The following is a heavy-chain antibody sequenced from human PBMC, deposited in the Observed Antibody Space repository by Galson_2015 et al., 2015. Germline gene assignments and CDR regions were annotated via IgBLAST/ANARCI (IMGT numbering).Heavy chain of an antibody. CDR3: VRDPSYGDHRLDY. CDR2: INSDGTTT. J-gene: IGHJ4*02. V-gene: IGHV3-74*01. D-gene: IGHD4-17*01. CDR1: GFTFNSHW. Sequence: SLRLSCAASGFTFNSHWMHWVRQAPGKGLVWVSRINSDGTTTNYADSVKGRFTISRDNAKNTLYLQMNSLRAEDTAVYYCVRDPSYGDHRLDYWGQGTLVTVSS.